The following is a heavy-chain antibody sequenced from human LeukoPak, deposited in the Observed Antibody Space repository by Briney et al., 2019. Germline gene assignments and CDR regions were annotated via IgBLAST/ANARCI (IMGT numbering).Heavy chain of an antibody. J-gene: IGHJ6*02. CDR3: ARDRVLNIPVIIPTLPYGMDV. CDR1: GGSISSGDYY. Sequence: SETLSLTCTVSGGSISSGDYYWSWIRQPPGKGLEWIGYIYYSGSTHYNPSLKSRVTISVDTSKNQFSLKLSSVTAADTAVYYCARDRVLNIPVIIPTLPYGMDVWGQGTTVTVSS. CDR2: IYYSGST. V-gene: IGHV4-30-4*01. D-gene: IGHD3-10*01.